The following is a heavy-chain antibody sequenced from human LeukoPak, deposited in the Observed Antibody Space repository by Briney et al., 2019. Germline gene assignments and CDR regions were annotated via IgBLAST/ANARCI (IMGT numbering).Heavy chain of an antibody. CDR3: ARVARGGWHDAFDI. D-gene: IGHD5-24*01. J-gene: IGHJ3*02. V-gene: IGHV7-4-1*02. Sequence: ASVKVSCKASGYTFTSYAMNWVRQAPGQGLEWMGWINTNTGNPTYAQGFTGRFVFSLDTSVSTAYLQISSLKAEDTAVYYCARVARGGWHDAFDIWGQGTMVTVSS. CDR2: INTNTGNP. CDR1: GYTFTSYA.